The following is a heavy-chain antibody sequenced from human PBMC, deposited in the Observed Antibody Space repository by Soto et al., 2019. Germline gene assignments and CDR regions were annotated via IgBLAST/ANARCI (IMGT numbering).Heavy chain of an antibody. CDR2: INPNTGVT. V-gene: IGHV1-2*02. Sequence: ASVKVSCKASAFTVYYLHWVRQAPGQGLEWMGRINPNTGVTNYAQRFQGRVTMTSDTSITTAFMDLSNVDFDDTAVYYCALERQLNSPSDGFDIWGQRTMVTVSS. J-gene: IGHJ3*02. CDR3: ALERQLNSPSDGFDI. D-gene: IGHD6-13*01. CDR1: AFTVYY.